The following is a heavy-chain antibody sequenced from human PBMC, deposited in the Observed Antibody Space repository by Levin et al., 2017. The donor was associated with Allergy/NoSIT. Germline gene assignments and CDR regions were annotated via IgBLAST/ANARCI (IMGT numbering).Heavy chain of an antibody. D-gene: IGHD3-3*01. J-gene: IGHJ6*03. CDR3: ARQQALEWARGYYYSMDV. Sequence: NRGESLKISCKGSGYSFATHYIGWVRQMPGKGLEWMGIIYPGDSDTTYSPSFQGQVTISADKSISTIYLQWNSLTASDTATYYCARQQALEWARGYYYSMDVWGNGTTVTVS. CDR2: IYPGDSDT. V-gene: IGHV5-51*01. CDR1: GYSFATHY.